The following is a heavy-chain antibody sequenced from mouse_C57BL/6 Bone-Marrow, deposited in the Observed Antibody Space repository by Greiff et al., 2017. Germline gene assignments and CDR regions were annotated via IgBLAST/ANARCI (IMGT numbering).Heavy chain of an antibody. J-gene: IGHJ4*01. V-gene: IGHV5-9*01. CDR1: GFTFSSYT. Sequence: EVMLVESGGGLVKPGGSLKLSCAASGFTFSSYTMSWVRQTPEKRLEWVATISGGGGNTYYPDSVKGRVTISRDKAKNTLYLQMSSLRSEDTALYDCARGGPREADYAMDYWGQGTSVTVSS. CDR3: ARGGPREADYAMDY. CDR2: ISGGGGNT.